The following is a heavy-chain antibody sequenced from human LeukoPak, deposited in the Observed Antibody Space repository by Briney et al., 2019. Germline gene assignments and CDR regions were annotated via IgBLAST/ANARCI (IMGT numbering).Heavy chain of an antibody. V-gene: IGHV3-21*01. CDR3: ARDREGANYDISTGYLNPVDY. CDR2: ISSSSSYI. Sequence: GGSLRLSCAASGFTFSSYSMNWVRQAPGKGLEWVSSISSSSSYIYYADSVKGRFTISRDNAKNSLYLQMNSLRAEDTAVYYCARDREGANYDISTGYLNPVDYWGQGTLVTVSS. J-gene: IGHJ4*02. CDR1: GFTFSSYS. D-gene: IGHD3-9*01.